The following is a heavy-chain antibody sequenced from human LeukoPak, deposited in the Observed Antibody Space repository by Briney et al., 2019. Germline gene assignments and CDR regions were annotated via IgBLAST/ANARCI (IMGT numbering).Heavy chain of an antibody. CDR1: GFTFGDYA. Sequence: GGSLRLSCTGSGFTFGDYAMSWFRQAPGKGLEWVSYISSSSGTIYYADSVRGRFTISRDNAKNSLYLQMNSLRDEDTAVYYCARVWHCTSTSCYDYWGQGTLVTVSS. D-gene: IGHD2-2*01. V-gene: IGHV3-48*02. CDR3: ARVWHCTSTSCYDY. J-gene: IGHJ4*02. CDR2: ISSSSGTI.